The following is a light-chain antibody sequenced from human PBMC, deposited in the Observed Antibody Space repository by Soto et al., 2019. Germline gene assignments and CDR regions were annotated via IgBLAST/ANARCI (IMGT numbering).Light chain of an antibody. Sequence: DIVMTTSPDSLAVSLGETVTINCKSSRNLLSNTKNYFAWYQQKPGQPTKLLIYWASTLESGVPVRFSGSGSGTYFTLTILVLQAPDVAVYYCQQYDTTPRTFGRGTQLEI. CDR1: RNLLSNTKNY. V-gene: IGKV4-1*01. CDR2: WAS. CDR3: QQYDTTPRT. J-gene: IGKJ2*01.